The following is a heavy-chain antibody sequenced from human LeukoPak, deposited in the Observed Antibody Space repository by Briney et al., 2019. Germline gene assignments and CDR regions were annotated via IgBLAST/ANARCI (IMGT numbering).Heavy chain of an antibody. D-gene: IGHD3-10*01. CDR1: GDTGTFSSFA. CDR2: IFPIFATA. Sequence: ASVKVSCKASGDTGTFSSFAINWLRQAPGQGLEWMGGIFPIFATANYASNIQGRHTITADESTSTVDMELNSLRSDDMAMYFCAKTPGRGGIISGEALTPGPNWFGPWGQGTLVSASS. V-gene: IGHV1-69*13. CDR3: AKTPGRGGIISGEALTPGPNWFGP. J-gene: IGHJ5*02.